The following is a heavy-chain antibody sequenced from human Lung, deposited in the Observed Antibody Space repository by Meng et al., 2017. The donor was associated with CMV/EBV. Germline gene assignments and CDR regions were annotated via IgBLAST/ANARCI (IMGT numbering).Heavy chain of an antibody. D-gene: IGHD5-12*01. CDR1: GGTFSSYA. CDR3: ARGWLGGYDYYYYGMDV. J-gene: IGHJ6*02. V-gene: IGHV1-69*05. CDR2: IIPIFGTA. Sequence: SXXVSXKASGGTFSSYAISWVRQAPGQGLEWMGGIIPIFGTANYAQKFQGRVTITTDESTSTAYMELSSLRSEDTAVYYCARGWLGGYDYYYYGMDVWRQGTTVTVSS.